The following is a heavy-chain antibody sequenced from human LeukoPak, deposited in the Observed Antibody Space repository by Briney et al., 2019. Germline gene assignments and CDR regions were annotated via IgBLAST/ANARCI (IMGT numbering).Heavy chain of an antibody. V-gene: IGHV4-30-4*01. Sequence: SQTLSLTCTAPGGSFSSGDYYWGWFRQPPGTGLEWIGYIYYSGSTYYNPSLKSRVTMSVDTSKNQFSLKLSSVTAADTAVYYCARDHSNYLNWFDPWGQGTLVTVSS. D-gene: IGHD4-11*01. CDR1: GGSFSSGDYY. J-gene: IGHJ5*02. CDR2: IYYSGST. CDR3: ARDHSNYLNWFDP.